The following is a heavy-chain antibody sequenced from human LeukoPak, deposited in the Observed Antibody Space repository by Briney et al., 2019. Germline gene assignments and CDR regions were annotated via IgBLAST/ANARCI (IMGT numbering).Heavy chain of an antibody. V-gene: IGHV1-2*06. Sequence: PGASVKVSCRASGYTFTGYYMHWVRQAPGQGLEWMGRINPNSGGTNYAQKFQGRVTMTRDTSISTAYMGLSRLRSDDTAVYYCARERKWEHDYWGQGTLVTVSS. CDR1: GYTFTGYY. D-gene: IGHD1-26*01. CDR3: ARERKWEHDY. CDR2: INPNSGGT. J-gene: IGHJ4*02.